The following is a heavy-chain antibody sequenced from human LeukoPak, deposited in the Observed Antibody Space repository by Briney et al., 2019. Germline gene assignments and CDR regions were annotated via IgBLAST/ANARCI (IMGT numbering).Heavy chain of an antibody. V-gene: IGHV4-31*03. CDR3: ARDGFYSGSYSNWFDP. Sequence: PSETLSLTCTVSGGSISSGGYYWSWIRQPPGKGLEWIGYIYYSGSTYYNPSLKSRVTISVDTSKNQFSLKLSSVTAADTAVYYCARDGFYSGSYSNWFDPWGQGTLVPVSS. CDR2: IYYSGST. CDR1: GGSISSGGYY. J-gene: IGHJ5*02. D-gene: IGHD1-26*01.